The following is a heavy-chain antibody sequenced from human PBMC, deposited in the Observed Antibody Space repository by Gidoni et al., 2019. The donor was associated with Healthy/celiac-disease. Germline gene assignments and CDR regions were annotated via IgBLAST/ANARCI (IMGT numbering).Heavy chain of an antibody. CDR1: GFSLSTSGVG. CDR2: IYWDDDK. V-gene: IGHV2-5*02. Sequence: QITLKESGPTLVKPTPTLTLTCTFSGFSLSTSGVGVGWIRPPPGKALEWLALIYWDDDKRYSPSLKSRLTITKDTSKNQVVLTMTNMDPVDTATYYCAHRHPGGSSWYGGPYYFDYWGQGTLVTVSS. CDR3: AHRHPGGSSWYGGPYYFDY. J-gene: IGHJ4*02. D-gene: IGHD6-13*01.